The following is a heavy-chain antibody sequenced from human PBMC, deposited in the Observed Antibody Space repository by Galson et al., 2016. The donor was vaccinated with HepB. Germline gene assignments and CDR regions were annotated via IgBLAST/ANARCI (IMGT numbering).Heavy chain of an antibody. J-gene: IGHJ3*02. CDR2: IRKNTNYYAT. D-gene: IGHD3-10*01. Sequence: SLRLSCAASGFTFSDSAMHWVRQPSGKGLEWVGRIRKNTNYYATSYGSSVKGRFTIYRDDSKDTAELQMTSLKTEDTAIYYCAKGPRGLLLWLRSFDIWGQGTMVTVSS. V-gene: IGHV3-73*01. CDR1: GFTFSDSA. CDR3: AKGPRGLLLWLRSFDI.